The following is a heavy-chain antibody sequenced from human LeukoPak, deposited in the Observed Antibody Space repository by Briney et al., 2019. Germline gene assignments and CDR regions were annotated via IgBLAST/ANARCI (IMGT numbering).Heavy chain of an antibody. V-gene: IGHV3-66*01. CDR2: IYSDSTT. Sequence: GGSLRLSCAASGFTVSSSYMTWVRQAPGTGLAWVSVIYSDSTTFYADSVKGRFTISRDNSKNTLYLQMNSLRAEDTAVYYCAKEGRVVPAAIRGNWFDPWGQGTLVTVSS. D-gene: IGHD2-2*02. J-gene: IGHJ5*02. CDR3: AKEGRVVPAAIRGNWFDP. CDR1: GFTVSSSY.